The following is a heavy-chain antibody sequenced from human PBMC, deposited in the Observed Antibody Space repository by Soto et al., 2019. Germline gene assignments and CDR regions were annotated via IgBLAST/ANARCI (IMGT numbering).Heavy chain of an antibody. J-gene: IGHJ4*02. CDR3: ASRDLKGPIAY. CDR2: IYYSGTT. V-gene: IGHV4-28*01. CDR1: GYSISSSNW. Sequence: XETLSLTCAVSGYSISSSNWWGWIRQPPGKGLEWIGYIYYSGTTYYNPSLKSRVTMSVDTSKNQFSLKLTSVTTVDTAVYYCASRDLKGPIAYWGQGTLVPVYS.